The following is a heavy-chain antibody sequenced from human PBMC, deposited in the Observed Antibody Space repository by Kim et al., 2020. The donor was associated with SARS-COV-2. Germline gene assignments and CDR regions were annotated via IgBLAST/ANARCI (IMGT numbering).Heavy chain of an antibody. CDR2: IYTSGST. V-gene: IGHV4-4*07. Sequence: SETLSLTCTVSGGSISSYYWSWIRQPAGKGLEWIGRIYTSGSTNYNPSLKSRVTMSVDTSKNQFSLKLSSVTAADTAVYYCARDASIVVVPAARFYWFDPWGQGTLVTVSS. J-gene: IGHJ5*02. CDR1: GGSISSYY. CDR3: ARDASIVVVPAARFYWFDP. D-gene: IGHD2-2*01.